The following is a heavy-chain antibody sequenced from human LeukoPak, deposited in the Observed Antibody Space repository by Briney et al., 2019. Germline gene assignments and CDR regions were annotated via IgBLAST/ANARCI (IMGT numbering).Heavy chain of an antibody. Sequence: ASVKVSCKASGYTFTSYDINWVRQATGQGLEWMGWMNPISGYTGNAQKFQGRVTMTRDTSISTAYMELSRLRSDDTAVYYCARGYYGSGSYFYMDVWGKGTTVTVSS. CDR1: GYTFTSYD. CDR2: MNPISGYT. J-gene: IGHJ6*03. V-gene: IGHV1-8*01. CDR3: ARGYYGSGSYFYMDV. D-gene: IGHD3-10*01.